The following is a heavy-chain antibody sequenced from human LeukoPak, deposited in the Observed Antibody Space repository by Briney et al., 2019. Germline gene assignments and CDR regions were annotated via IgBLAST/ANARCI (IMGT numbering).Heavy chain of an antibody. V-gene: IGHV4-59*01. D-gene: IGHD3-3*01. J-gene: IGHJ3*02. CDR2: IYCSGST. Sequence: PSETLSLTCTVSGGSISSYYWSWIRQPPGKGLEWIGCIYCSGSTNYNPSFKSRVTISVDTSKNRFSLKLSSVTAADTAVYYCARGAMGILEWLSDRSDAFDIWGQGTMVTVSS. CDR1: GGSISSYY. CDR3: ARGAMGILEWLSDRSDAFDI.